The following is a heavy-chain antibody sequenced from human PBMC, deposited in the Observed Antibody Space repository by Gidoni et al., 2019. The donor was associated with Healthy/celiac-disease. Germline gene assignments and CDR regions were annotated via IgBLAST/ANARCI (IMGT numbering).Heavy chain of an antibody. J-gene: IGHJ4*02. Sequence: EVQLVESGGGLVQPGGSLRLSCAASGFTFSSYWMSWVRQAPGKGLEWVANIKQDGSEKYYVDSVKGRFTISRDNAKNSLYLQMNSLRAEDTAVYYCARDPTDHYGGNFFYFDYWGQGTLVTVSS. CDR1: GFTFSSYW. V-gene: IGHV3-7*01. CDR3: ARDPTDHYGGNFFYFDY. CDR2: IKQDGSEK. D-gene: IGHD4-17*01.